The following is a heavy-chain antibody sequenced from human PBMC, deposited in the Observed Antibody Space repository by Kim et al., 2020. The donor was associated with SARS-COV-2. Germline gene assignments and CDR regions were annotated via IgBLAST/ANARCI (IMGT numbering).Heavy chain of an antibody. CDR2: ISAYNGNT. CDR3: ARGRAAGYYDFWSGYPSYYYMDG. V-gene: IGHV1-18*01. J-gene: IGHJ6*03. D-gene: IGHD3-3*01. Sequence: ASVKVSCKASGYTFTSYGISWVRQAPGQGLEGMGWISAYNGNTNYAQKLQGRVTMTTDTSTSTAYMELRSLRSYDTAVYYFARGRAAGYYDFWSGYPSYYYMDGWGKGTTVTVSS. CDR1: GYTFTSYG.